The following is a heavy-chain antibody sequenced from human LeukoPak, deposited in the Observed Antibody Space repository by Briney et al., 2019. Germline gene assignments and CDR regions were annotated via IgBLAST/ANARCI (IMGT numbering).Heavy chain of an antibody. CDR2: MNPNSGNT. J-gene: IGHJ6*02. CDR1: GYTFTSYD. Sequence: GASVKVSCKASGYTFTSYDINWVRQATGQGLEWMGWMNPNSGNTGYAQKFQGRVTMTRNTSISTAYMELSSLRSEDTAVYYCARGGKQGSSSWYNYYYYYGMDVWGQGTTVTVSS. D-gene: IGHD6-13*01. CDR3: ARGGKQGSSSWYNYYYYYGMDV. V-gene: IGHV1-8*01.